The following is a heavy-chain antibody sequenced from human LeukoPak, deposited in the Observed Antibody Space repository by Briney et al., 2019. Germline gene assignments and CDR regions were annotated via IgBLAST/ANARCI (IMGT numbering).Heavy chain of an antibody. V-gene: IGHV3-74*01. J-gene: IGHJ4*02. D-gene: IGHD3-9*01. CDR1: GFTFSNYW. Sequence: PGGSLRLSCATSGFTFSNYWMHWVRQAPGKGLVWVSRITSYRSSTTYVDSVKGRFTISRDNSKNTLYLQMNSLRAEDTAVYYCARARTNYDILTGYTAGPLDYWGQGTLVTV. CDR3: ARARTNYDILTGYTAGPLDY. CDR2: ITSYRSST.